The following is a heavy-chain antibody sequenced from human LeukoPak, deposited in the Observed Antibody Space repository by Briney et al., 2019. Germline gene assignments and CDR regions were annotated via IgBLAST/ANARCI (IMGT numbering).Heavy chain of an antibody. CDR1: GGSFSGYY. D-gene: IGHD3-10*01. V-gene: IGHV4-59*01. J-gene: IGHJ5*02. Sequence: PSETLSLTCAVYGGSFSGYYWSWIRQSPGKGLECIGYIHYTGSTNYNPSLKSRVTISVETSKNQFSLKLKSVTAADTAVYYCARGGYYGSENDFRFDPWGQGTLVTVSS. CDR3: ARGGYYGSENDFRFDP. CDR2: IHYTGST.